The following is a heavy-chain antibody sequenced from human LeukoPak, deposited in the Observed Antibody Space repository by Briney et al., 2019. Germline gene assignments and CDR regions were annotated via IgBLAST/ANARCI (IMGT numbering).Heavy chain of an antibody. Sequence: SETLSLTCTVSGGSISSSSYYWGWIRQPPGKGLEGIGSFYYSGGAYYNPSLKSRVIISVDTSKNQFSLKLSSVPAADTVVSYCARESTGDTSSWFLNWFDPWGQGTLVTVSS. J-gene: IGHJ5*02. CDR1: GGSISSSSYY. CDR3: ARESTGDTSSWFLNWFDP. V-gene: IGHV4-39*01. CDR2: FYYSGGA. D-gene: IGHD6-13*01.